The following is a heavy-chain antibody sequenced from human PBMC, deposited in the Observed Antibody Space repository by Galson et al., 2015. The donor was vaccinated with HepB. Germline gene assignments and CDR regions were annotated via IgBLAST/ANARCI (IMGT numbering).Heavy chain of an antibody. CDR3: ARGGGYMVRGARTSGGFDY. V-gene: IGHV3-30*04. J-gene: IGHJ4*02. D-gene: IGHD3-10*01. Sequence: SLRLSCAASGFTFSSYAMHWVRQAPGKGLEWVAVISYDGSNKYYADSVKGRSTISRDNSKNTLYLQMNSLRAEDTAVYYCARGGGYMVRGARTSGGFDYWGQGTLVTVSS. CDR1: GFTFSSYA. CDR2: ISYDGSNK.